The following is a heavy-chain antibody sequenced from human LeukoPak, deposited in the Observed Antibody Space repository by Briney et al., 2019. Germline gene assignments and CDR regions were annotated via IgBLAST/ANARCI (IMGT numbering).Heavy chain of an antibody. Sequence: GGSLRLSCTVSGFTVSRISMSWVRQAPGKGLEWVSFIYSGTIHYSDSVKGRFTISRDNSKNTLYLQMNSLRADDTAVYYCARRAGEYSHPYDYWGQGTLVTVSS. CDR1: GFTVSRIS. D-gene: IGHD4-17*01. J-gene: IGHJ4*02. CDR2: IYSGTI. CDR3: ARRAGEYSHPYDY. V-gene: IGHV3-53*01.